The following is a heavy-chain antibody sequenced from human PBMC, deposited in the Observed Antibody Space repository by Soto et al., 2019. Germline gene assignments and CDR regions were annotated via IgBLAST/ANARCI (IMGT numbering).Heavy chain of an antibody. D-gene: IGHD3-22*01. J-gene: IGHJ4*02. Sequence: GGSLRLSCAASGFTFSNAWMNWVRQAPGKGLEWVGRIKSKTDGGTTDYAAPGKGRFTISRDDSKNTLYLQMNSLKTEDTAVYYCTTDTYYYDSSGYQYYFDYWGQGTLVTVSS. V-gene: IGHV3-15*07. CDR1: GFTFSNAW. CDR3: TTDTYYYDSSGYQYYFDY. CDR2: IKSKTDGGTT.